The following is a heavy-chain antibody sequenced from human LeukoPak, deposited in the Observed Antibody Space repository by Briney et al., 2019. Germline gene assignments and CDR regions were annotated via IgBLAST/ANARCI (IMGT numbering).Heavy chain of an antibody. CDR3: ARSYDSSGYYIFDL. CDR2: FFHSGGT. Sequence: PSETLSLTCTVSGYYISSGYYWGWIRQPPGEGLEWIGSFFHSGGTYYNPSLKSRVTISVDTSKNQFSLKLSSVTAADTAVYYCARSYDSSGYYIFDLWGRGTLVTVSS. D-gene: IGHD3-22*01. V-gene: IGHV4-38-2*02. J-gene: IGHJ2*01. CDR1: GYYISSGYY.